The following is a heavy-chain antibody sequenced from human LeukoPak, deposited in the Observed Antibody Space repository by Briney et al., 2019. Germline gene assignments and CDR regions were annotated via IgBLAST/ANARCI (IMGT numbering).Heavy chain of an antibody. CDR2: IHSGCT. CDR3: TREGESGVLDL. J-gene: IGHJ3*01. Sequence: GESLTLSCAASGFTVSTNYMSWVRQPPGTGLEWVSFIHSGCTYYADSAKGRFTISRDNSKHTLYLQMTSLRVEDTAVYYCTREGESGVLDLGGQGTSVIVSS. D-gene: IGHD3-16*01. V-gene: IGHV3-66*01. CDR1: GFTVSTNY.